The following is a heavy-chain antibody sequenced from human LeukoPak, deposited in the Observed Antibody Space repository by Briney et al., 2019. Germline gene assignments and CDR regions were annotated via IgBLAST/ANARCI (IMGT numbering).Heavy chain of an antibody. J-gene: IGHJ4*02. V-gene: IGHV5-51*01. Sequence: GESLQISCKGSGYTFSSYWIGWVRQMPGKGLEWMGIIYPGDSDTRYSPSLQGQVTISVDTCIGTAYLQWSSLKASDTAIYYCARQNDFRLDYWGQGTLVTVSS. CDR3: ARQNDFRLDY. CDR1: GYTFSSYW. D-gene: IGHD3-3*01. CDR2: IYPGDSDT.